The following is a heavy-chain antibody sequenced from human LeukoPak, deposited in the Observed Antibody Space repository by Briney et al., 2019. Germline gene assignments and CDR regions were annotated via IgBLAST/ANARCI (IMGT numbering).Heavy chain of an antibody. CDR2: INPSGGST. Sequence: ASVKVSCKASGYTFTSYYMHWVRQAPGQGLEWMGIINPSGGSTSYAQKFQGRVTMTRDTSTSTVYMELSSLRSEDTAVYYCATTGITGTKWASMDVWGQGTTVTVSS. J-gene: IGHJ6*02. CDR1: GYTFTSYY. CDR3: ATTGITGTKWASMDV. D-gene: IGHD1-7*01. V-gene: IGHV1-46*01.